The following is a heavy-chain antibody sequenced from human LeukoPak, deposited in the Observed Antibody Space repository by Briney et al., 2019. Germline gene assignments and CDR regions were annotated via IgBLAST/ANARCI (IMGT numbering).Heavy chain of an antibody. V-gene: IGHV3-23*01. CDR1: GFTFSSYA. CDR3: ARGSPYYYGSGDAFDI. D-gene: IGHD3-10*01. Sequence: PGGSLRLSCAASGFTFSSYAMSWVRQAPGKGLEWVSAISGSGGSTYYADSVKGRFTISRDNSKNTLYLQMNSLRAEDTAVYYCARGSPYYYGSGDAFDIWGQGTMVTVSS. J-gene: IGHJ3*02. CDR2: ISGSGGST.